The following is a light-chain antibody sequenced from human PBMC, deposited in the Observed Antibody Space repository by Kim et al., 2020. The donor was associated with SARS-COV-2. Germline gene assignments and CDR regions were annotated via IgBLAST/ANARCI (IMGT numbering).Light chain of an antibody. J-gene: IGLJ3*02. CDR1: SSNIGAGYD. CDR3: QSYDSSLSGWV. Sequence: QRVATSCTGSSSNIGAGYDVHWYQQLPGTAPKLLIYDNSNRPSGVPDRFSGSKSGTSASLAITGLQAEDEADYYCQSYDSSLSGWVFGGGTQLTVL. CDR2: DNS. V-gene: IGLV1-40*01.